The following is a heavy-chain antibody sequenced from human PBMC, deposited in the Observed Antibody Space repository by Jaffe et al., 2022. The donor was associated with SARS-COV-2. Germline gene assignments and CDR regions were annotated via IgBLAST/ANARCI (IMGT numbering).Heavy chain of an antibody. CDR2: IYYSGST. J-gene: IGHJ6*02. CDR1: GGSISSYY. D-gene: IGHD1-1*01. Sequence: QVQLQESGPGLVKPSETLSLTCTVSGGSISSYYWSWIRQPPGKGLEWIGYIYYSGSTNYNPSLKSRVTISVDTSKNQFSLKLSSVTAADTAVYYCAREPGDDYYYYGMDVWGQGTTVTVSS. V-gene: IGHV4-59*01. CDR3: AREPGDDYYYYGMDV.